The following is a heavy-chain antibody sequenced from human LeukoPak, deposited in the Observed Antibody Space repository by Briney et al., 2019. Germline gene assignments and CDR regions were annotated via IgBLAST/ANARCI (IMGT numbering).Heavy chain of an antibody. D-gene: IGHD3-22*01. CDR2: ISWNSGSI. CDR1: GFTFDDYA. Sequence: GGSLRLSCAASGFTFDDYAMHWVRQAPGKGLEWVSGISWNSGSIGYGDSVKGRFTISRDNAKNSLYLQMNSLRAEDTALYYCAKDMGGGYYDSSGYYRPEYFQHWGQGTLVTVSS. J-gene: IGHJ1*01. CDR3: AKDMGGGYYDSSGYYRPEYFQH. V-gene: IGHV3-9*01.